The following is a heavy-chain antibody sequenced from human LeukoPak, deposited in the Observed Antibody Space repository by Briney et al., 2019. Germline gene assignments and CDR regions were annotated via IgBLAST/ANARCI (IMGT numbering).Heavy chain of an antibody. CDR2: IKHDGSEK. D-gene: IGHD3-3*01. J-gene: IGHJ4*02. CDR3: ATDRGWRTSGYYLYYFEY. Sequence: PGGSLRLSCAASGFIFNKHAMSWVRQAPGKGLEWVASIKHDGSEKYYVDSVRGRFTISRDNTKNLLYLQMSSLRAEDTAVYYCATDRGWRTSGYYLYYFEYWGQGTLVTFSS. CDR1: GFIFNKHA. V-gene: IGHV3-7*01.